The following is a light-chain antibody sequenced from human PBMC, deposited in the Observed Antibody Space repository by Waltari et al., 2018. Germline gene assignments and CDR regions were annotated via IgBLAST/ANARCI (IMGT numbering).Light chain of an antibody. J-gene: IGKJ5*01. V-gene: IGKV4-1*01. CDR2: WAS. CDR3: HHYYIPPLT. Sequence: DIVMTQSPDSLAVSLGERATINCKSSQSVFSSSNSKTYIAWYKHKPEQPPKLLIYWASVRASGVPDRCSGSGSGTDFTLNISSLQAEDVAVYYCHHYYIPPLTFGQGTRLEI. CDR1: QSVFSSSNSKTY.